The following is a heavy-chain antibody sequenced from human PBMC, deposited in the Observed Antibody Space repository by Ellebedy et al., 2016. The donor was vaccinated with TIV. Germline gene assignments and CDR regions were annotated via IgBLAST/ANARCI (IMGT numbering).Heavy chain of an antibody. Sequence: GESLKISXAASGFTFSSYAMSWVRQAPGKGLEWVSAISGSGGSTYYADSVKGRFTISRDNSKNTLYLQMNSLRAEDTAVYYCAKVNYDFWSGYYRDYYYYYMDVWGKGTTVTVSS. CDR3: AKVNYDFWSGYYRDYYYYYMDV. CDR1: GFTFSSYA. V-gene: IGHV3-23*01. D-gene: IGHD3-3*01. J-gene: IGHJ6*03. CDR2: ISGSGGST.